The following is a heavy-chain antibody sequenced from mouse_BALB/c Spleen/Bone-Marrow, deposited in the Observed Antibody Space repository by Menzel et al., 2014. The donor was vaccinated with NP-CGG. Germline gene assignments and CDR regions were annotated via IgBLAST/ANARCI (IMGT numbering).Heavy chain of an antibody. V-gene: IGHV1-54*01. CDR2: INPGSGGT. J-gene: IGHJ4*01. Sequence: VQLQQPGAELMKPGASVKISCKATGYTFSSYLIEWVKQRPGQVLEWIGVINPGSGGTNYNEKFKGKATLTADKSSSTAYMQLSSLTSGDSAVYFCARGGDYGFMDYGGQGTSVTVSS. CDR3: ARGGDYGFMDY. CDR1: GYTFSSYL. D-gene: IGHD1-2*01.